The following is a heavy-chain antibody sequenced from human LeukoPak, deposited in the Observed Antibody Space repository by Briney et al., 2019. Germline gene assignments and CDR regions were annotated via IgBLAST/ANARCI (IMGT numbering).Heavy chain of an antibody. J-gene: IGHJ4*02. Sequence: SETLSLICAVYGGSSSGYYWSWIRQPPGKGLEWIGEINHSGSTNYNPSLKSRVTISVDTSKNQFSLKLSSVTAADTAVYYCASHNSSGYSPHFDYWGQGTLVTVSS. CDR3: ASHNSSGYSPHFDY. V-gene: IGHV4-34*01. CDR2: INHSGST. CDR1: GGSSSGYY. D-gene: IGHD3-22*01.